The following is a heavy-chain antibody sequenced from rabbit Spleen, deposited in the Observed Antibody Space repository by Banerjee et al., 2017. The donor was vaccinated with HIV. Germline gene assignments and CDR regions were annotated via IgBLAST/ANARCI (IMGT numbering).Heavy chain of an antibody. V-gene: IGHV1S45*01. J-gene: IGHJ6*01. D-gene: IGHD2-1*01. CDR1: GFSFSNNYW. CDR3: ARSPISGNGDWYYAYLAL. Sequence: QEQLEESGGGLVQPEGSLTLTCKASGFSFSNNYWICWVRQAPGKGLEWIACIESGSGRSYYASWAKGRFTISKTSSTTVTLQMTSLTAADTATYFSARSPISGNGDWYYAYLALWGPGTLVTVS. CDR2: IESGSGRS.